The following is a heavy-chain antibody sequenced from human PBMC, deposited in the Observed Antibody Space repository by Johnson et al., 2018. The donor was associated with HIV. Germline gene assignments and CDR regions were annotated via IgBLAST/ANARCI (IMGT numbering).Heavy chain of an antibody. J-gene: IGHJ3*01. CDR1: GFTVSSNY. Sequence: VQLVESGGGLIQPGGSLRLSCAASGFTVSSNYMTWVRQAPGKGLEWVSVIYSGGNTYYADSVKGRFTISRDNPKNTQYLQMNSLRAEDTAVYYCAKAPRLSTYDYDAFDVWGQGTMVTVSS. CDR3: AKAPRLSTYDYDAFDV. V-gene: IGHV3-53*01. D-gene: IGHD5-12*01. CDR2: IYSGGNT.